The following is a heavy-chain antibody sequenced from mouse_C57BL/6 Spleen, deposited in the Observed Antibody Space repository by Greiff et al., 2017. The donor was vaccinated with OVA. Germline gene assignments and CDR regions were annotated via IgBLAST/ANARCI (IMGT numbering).Heavy chain of an antibody. CDR1: GYTFTSYW. CDR3: ARRVYGNDYAMDY. V-gene: IGHV1-69*01. Sequence: QVQLQQPGAELVMPGASVKLSCKASGYTFTSYWMHWVKQRPGQGLEWIGAIDPSDSYTNYNQKFKGKSTLTVDKSSSTAYMQLSSLTSEDSAVYYCARRVYGNDYAMDYWGQGTSVTVSS. CDR2: IDPSDSYT. J-gene: IGHJ4*01. D-gene: IGHD2-1*01.